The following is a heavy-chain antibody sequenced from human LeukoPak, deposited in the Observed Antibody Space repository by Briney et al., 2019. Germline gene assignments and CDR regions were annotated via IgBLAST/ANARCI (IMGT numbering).Heavy chain of an antibody. V-gene: IGHV4-39*07. CDR1: GGSISSSSYY. CDR3: ARSLGYCSSTSCRSLLAFDY. Sequence: PSETLSLTCTVSGGSISSSSYYWGWIRQPPGKGLEWIVSIYYSGSTYYNPSLKSRITISVDTSKNQFSLKLSSVTAADTAVYYCARSLGYCSSTSCRSLLAFDYWGQGTLVTVSS. D-gene: IGHD2-2*01. CDR2: IYYSGST. J-gene: IGHJ4*02.